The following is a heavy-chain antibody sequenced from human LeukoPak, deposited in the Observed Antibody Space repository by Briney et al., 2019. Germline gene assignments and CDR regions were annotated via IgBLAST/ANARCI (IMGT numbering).Heavy chain of an antibody. V-gene: IGHV4-39*01. CDR3: ARHTYYDFWSGPRAYFDY. D-gene: IGHD3-3*01. CDR2: IYYSGST. Sequence: PSETLSLTCAVYGESLNSYYWGWIRQPPGKGLEWIGSIYYSGSTYYNPSLKSRVTISVDTSKNQFSLKLSSVTAADTAVYYCARHTYYDFWSGPRAYFDYWGQGTLVTVSS. CDR1: GESLNSYY. J-gene: IGHJ4*02.